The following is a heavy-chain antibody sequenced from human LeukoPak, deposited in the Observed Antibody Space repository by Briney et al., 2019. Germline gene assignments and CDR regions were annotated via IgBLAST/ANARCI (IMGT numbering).Heavy chain of an antibody. Sequence: GASVKVSCRASGGIFSSYAISWVRQAPGQGLEWMGGIIPIFGTANYAQKFQGRVTITADKSTSTAYMELSSLRSEDTAVYYCASPGDGYNFDFDYWGQGTLVTVSS. CDR2: IIPIFGTA. V-gene: IGHV1-69*06. D-gene: IGHD5-24*01. J-gene: IGHJ4*02. CDR3: ASPGDGYNFDFDY. CDR1: GGIFSSYA.